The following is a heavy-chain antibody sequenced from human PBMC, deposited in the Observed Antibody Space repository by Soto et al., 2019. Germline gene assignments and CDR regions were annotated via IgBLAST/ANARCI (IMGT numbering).Heavy chain of an antibody. V-gene: IGHV3-23*01. CDR1: GFTFGNVA. Sequence: GGSLRLSCAASGFTFGNVAMAWVRQASGKGLGWVSSISDNVGNTDYADSARGRFTLSRDNSKNTLYLQMNHLKAEDTAVYYCAKLYWNPRYFDSWGQGARVTVSS. CDR2: ISDNVGNT. D-gene: IGHD1-1*01. CDR3: AKLYWNPRYFDS. J-gene: IGHJ4*02.